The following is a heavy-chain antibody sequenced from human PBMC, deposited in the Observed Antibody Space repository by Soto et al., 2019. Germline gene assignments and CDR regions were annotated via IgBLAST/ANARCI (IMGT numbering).Heavy chain of an antibody. J-gene: IGHJ4*02. CDR3: ATVLVAATNGDYFDY. D-gene: IGHD5-12*01. CDR2: ISYDGSNK. V-gene: IGHV3-30*03. Sequence: QVQLVESGGGVVQPGRSLRLSCAASGFTFSSYGMHWVRQAPGKGLEWVAVISYDGSNKYYADSVKGLFTISRDNSKNTRYLQMNSLRAEDTAVYYCATVLVAATNGDYFDYWGQGTLVTVSS. CDR1: GFTFSSYG.